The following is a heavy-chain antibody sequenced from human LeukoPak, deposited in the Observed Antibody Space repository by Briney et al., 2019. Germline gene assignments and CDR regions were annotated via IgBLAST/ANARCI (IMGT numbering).Heavy chain of an antibody. CDR1: GGTFSSYA. CDR3: ARVQSGYYYTEFDY. D-gene: IGHD3-22*01. V-gene: IGHV1-69*13. J-gene: IGHJ4*02. CDR2: IIPIFGTA. Sequence: SVTVSCTASGGTFSSYAISWVRQAPGQGLEWMGGIIPIFGTANYAQKFQGRVTITADESTSTAYMELSSLRSEDTAVYYCARVQSGYYYTEFDYWGQGTLVTVSS.